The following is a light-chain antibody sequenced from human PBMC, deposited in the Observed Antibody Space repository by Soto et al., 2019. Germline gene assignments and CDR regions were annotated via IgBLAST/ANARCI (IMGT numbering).Light chain of an antibody. Sequence: DIVLTQSPATLSLSPGERATLSCRASQSVRGYLAWYQHKPGQAPRLLIYDASNRAPGISARFSGSGSGTDFTLTISSLEPEDFAVYYCQQRSNWPGTFGQGTKLEIK. CDR3: QQRSNWPGT. CDR1: QSVRGY. J-gene: IGKJ2*01. V-gene: IGKV3-11*01. CDR2: DAS.